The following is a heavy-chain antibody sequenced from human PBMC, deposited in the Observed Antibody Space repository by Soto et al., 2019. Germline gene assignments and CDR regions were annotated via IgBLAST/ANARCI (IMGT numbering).Heavy chain of an antibody. D-gene: IGHD3-10*01. J-gene: IGHJ6*02. CDR3: ARQGSGDFHYHGLDV. Sequence: SETLSLTCTVYGDSISSYYWSWIRQPPGKGLEWIGCIYDSATTNYNPSLKSRVTISEDMSTNEFSLKLTSVTAADTAVYYCARQGSGDFHYHGLDVWGQGTTVTVS. V-gene: IGHV4-59*01. CDR1: GDSISSYY. CDR2: IYDSATT.